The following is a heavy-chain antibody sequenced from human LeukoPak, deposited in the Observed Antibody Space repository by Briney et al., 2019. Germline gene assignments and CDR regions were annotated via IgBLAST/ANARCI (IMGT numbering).Heavy chain of an antibody. CDR2: IGEDGSNT. V-gene: IGHV3-74*01. CDR3: ARGRPHGNDY. D-gene: IGHD4-23*01. J-gene: IGHJ4*02. CDR1: GFTFSSHW. Sequence: GGSLRLSCAASGFTFSSHWMHWVRQAPGKGLVWVSRIGEDGSNTNYADSVKGRFTISRDNAKSTLYLQMNSLRVEDTAVYYCARGRPHGNDYWGQGTLVTVSS.